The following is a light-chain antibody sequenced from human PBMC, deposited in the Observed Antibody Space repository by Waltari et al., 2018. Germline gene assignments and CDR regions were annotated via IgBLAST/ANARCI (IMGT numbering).Light chain of an antibody. CDR3: QQGNSFPPT. V-gene: IGKV1-12*01. J-gene: IGKJ1*01. CDR1: QGISNW. Sequence: DIQMTQSPSSVSASVGDRVIITCRASQGISNWLSWYQQKPGTAPKLLIYAASILQTGVPSRFSGSGSGTDFTLTISNLQPEDFATYFCQQGNSFPPTFGQGTKVEVK. CDR2: AAS.